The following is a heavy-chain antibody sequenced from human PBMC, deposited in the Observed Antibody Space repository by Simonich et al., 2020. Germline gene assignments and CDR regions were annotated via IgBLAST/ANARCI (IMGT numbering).Heavy chain of an antibody. J-gene: IGHJ6*02. CDR3: ARDFRLQLVEIGTYYYYGMDV. CDR2: ISSSGSTI. Sequence: EVQLVESGGGLVQPGGSLRLSCAASGFTFSSYEMNWVRQAPGKGLECVSYISSSGSTIYYATSVKGRFTISRDNAKNSLYLQMNSLRAEDTAVYYCARDFRLQLVEIGTYYYYGMDVWGQGTTVTVSS. D-gene: IGHD6-6*01. CDR1: GFTFSSYE. V-gene: IGHV3-48*03.